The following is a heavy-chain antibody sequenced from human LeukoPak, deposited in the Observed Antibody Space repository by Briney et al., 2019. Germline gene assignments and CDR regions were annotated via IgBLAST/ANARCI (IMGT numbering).Heavy chain of an antibody. J-gene: IGHJ3*02. CDR2: ISSSGSTI. CDR1: GFTFSSYE. D-gene: IGHD1-26*01. V-gene: IGHV3-48*03. Sequence: GGSLRLSCAASGFTFSSYEMNWVRQAPGKGLEWVSYISSSGSTIYYADSVKGRFTISRDNAKNSLYLQMNSLRAEDTAVYYCAGGATKYDAFDIWGQGTMVTVSS. CDR3: AGGATKYDAFDI.